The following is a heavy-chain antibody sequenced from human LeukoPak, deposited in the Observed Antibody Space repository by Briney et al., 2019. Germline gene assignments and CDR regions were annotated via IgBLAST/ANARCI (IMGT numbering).Heavy chain of an antibody. CDR2: INSDGSRT. V-gene: IGHV3-74*01. Sequence: GGSLRLSCAASGFTFSSYWMHWVRQAPGKGLVWVSRINSDGSRTSYVDSVKGRFTISRDNAKNTLYLQMNSLRAEDTAVYYCARGGNYYDSSGYYYRDDAFDIWGQGTMVTVSS. D-gene: IGHD3-22*01. J-gene: IGHJ3*02. CDR3: ARGGNYYDSSGYYYRDDAFDI. CDR1: GFTFSSYW.